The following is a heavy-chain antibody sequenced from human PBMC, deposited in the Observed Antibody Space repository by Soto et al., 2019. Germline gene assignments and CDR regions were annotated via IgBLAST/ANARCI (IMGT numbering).Heavy chain of an antibody. V-gene: IGHV1-69*12. D-gene: IGHD4-17*01. CDR1: GGTFSSYA. J-gene: IGHJ6*02. Sequence: QVQLVQSGAEVKKPGSSVKVSCKASGGTFSSYAISWVRQAPGQGLEWMGGIIPIFGTANYAQKFQGRVTITADESTSTAYMELRSLRSEDTAVYYCARDTTTVDPYYYYGMDVWGQGTTVTVSS. CDR3: ARDTTTVDPYYYYGMDV. CDR2: IIPIFGTA.